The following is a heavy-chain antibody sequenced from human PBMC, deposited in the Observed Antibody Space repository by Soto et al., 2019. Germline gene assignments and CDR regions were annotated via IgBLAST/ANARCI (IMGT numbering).Heavy chain of an antibody. CDR2: IYSSGST. Sequence: SETLSLTCTVSGGYISNYYCSWIRQSPGKGLEWIGYIYSSGSTHYNPSLQNRVTISIDTSKNQVSLKVNSVTAADTAVYYCARDHPHSYGVYYFDYWGQGTPVTVSS. CDR1: GGYISNYY. V-gene: IGHV4-59*01. CDR3: ARDHPHSYGVYYFDY. D-gene: IGHD5-18*01. J-gene: IGHJ4*02.